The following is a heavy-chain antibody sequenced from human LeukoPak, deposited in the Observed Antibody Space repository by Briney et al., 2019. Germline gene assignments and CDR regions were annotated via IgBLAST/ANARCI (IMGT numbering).Heavy chain of an antibody. CDR2: ISRTSEAT. J-gene: IGHJ5*02. CDR3: ARGAIDTTRWFDP. D-gene: IGHD1-1*01. V-gene: IGHV3-21*01. CDR1: GFTFNTYS. Sequence: GGSLRLSCAASGFTFNTYSMTWVRQAPGKGLEWVSIISRTSEATFYADSVRGRFTISRDNAKNSMYLQMNGLRAEDTAVYYCARGAIDTTRWFDPWGRGTLVTVSS.